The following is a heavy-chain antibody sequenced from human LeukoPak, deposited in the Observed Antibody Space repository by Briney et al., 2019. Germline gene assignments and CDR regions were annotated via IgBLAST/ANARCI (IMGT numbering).Heavy chain of an antibody. CDR3: ARTPDGADY. J-gene: IGHJ4*02. D-gene: IGHD3-10*01. CDR1: GFTFSSYW. CDR2: IKQDGTEI. V-gene: IGHV3-7*03. Sequence: PGGSLRLSRAASGFTFSSYWMSWVRQAPGKGLEWVANIKQDGTEIYYVDSVRGRFIISRDNAENSLYLQMNSLRVEDTAVYYCARTPDGADYWGQGTLVTVSS.